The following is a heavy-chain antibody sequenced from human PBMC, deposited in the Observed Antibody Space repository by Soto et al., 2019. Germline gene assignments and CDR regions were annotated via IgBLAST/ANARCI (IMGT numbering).Heavy chain of an antibody. CDR3: ARDRGYCSGGSCQPRAWFDP. J-gene: IGHJ5*02. D-gene: IGHD2-15*01. CDR1: GGSISSYY. Sequence: SETLSLTCTVSGGSISSYYWSWIRQPPGKGLEWIGYIYYSGSTNYNPSLKSRVTISVDTSKNQFSLKLSSVTAADTAVYYCARDRGYCSGGSCQPRAWFDPWGQGTLVTVSS. CDR2: IYYSGST. V-gene: IGHV4-59*01.